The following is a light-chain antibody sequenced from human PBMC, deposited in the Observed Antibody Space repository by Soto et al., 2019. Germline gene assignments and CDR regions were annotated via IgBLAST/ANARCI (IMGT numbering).Light chain of an antibody. CDR2: GVS. CDR1: QSINKN. V-gene: IGKV3-15*01. J-gene: IGKJ2*01. CDR3: QQYDNWPPYT. Sequence: IVMTQSPGTLSVSPGERATLSCRASQSINKNLAWYQQKPGRAPRLLIYGVSTRASGIPARFSGSGSETEFTLTISSLQSEDFAVYYCQQYDNWPPYTFGQGTKVDIK.